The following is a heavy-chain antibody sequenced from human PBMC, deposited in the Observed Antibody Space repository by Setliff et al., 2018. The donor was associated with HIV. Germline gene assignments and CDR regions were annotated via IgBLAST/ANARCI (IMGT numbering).Heavy chain of an antibody. D-gene: IGHD2-15*01. CDR2: IHPSGGST. Sequence: ASVKVSCKASGYTFTSYYIHWVRQAPGQGLEWMGVIHPSGGSTSYAQSFQDRVTMTRDTSTSTVYMELSSLRSEDTAVYYCARVRYCSGGSCYEYSYYGMDVWGQGTTVTVSS. CDR3: ARVRYCSGGSCYEYSYYGMDV. J-gene: IGHJ6*02. V-gene: IGHV1-46*01. CDR1: GYTFTSYY.